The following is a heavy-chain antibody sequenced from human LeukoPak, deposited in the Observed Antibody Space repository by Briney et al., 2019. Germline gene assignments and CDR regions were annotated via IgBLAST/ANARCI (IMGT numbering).Heavy chain of an antibody. CDR3: AKVQLRWSRYDAFDI. CDR1: GFTFGGSA. V-gene: IGHV3-9*01. D-gene: IGHD4-23*01. Sequence: GGSLRLSCAASGFTFGGSAMHWVRQAPGKGLEWVSGISWNSGSLDYADSVKGRFTISRDNAKNSLYLQMNSLRAEDTALYYCAKVQLRWSRYDAFDIWGQGTMVTVSS. J-gene: IGHJ3*02. CDR2: ISWNSGSL.